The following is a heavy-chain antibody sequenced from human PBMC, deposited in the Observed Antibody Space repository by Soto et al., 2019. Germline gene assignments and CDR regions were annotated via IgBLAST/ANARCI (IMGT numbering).Heavy chain of an antibody. J-gene: IGHJ4*02. CDR3: VKPTILCDYQCVFDY. CDR1: GFTFHNYG. Sequence: QVQLMESGGGVVQPGRSLRLSCAASGFTFHNYGMHWVRQAPGRGLEWVSVVSYDGTNKYYADSVKGRFTMSRDNSKNTLYLQMNSLRAEDTAVYYCVKPTILCDYQCVFDYWGQGTLVTVSS. V-gene: IGHV3-30*18. D-gene: IGHD3-3*01. CDR2: VSYDGTNK.